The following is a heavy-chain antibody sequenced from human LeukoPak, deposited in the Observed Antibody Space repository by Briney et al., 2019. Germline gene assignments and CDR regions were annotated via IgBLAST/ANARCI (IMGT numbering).Heavy chain of an antibody. CDR2: ISSSGSTI. CDR3: AREGYCSGGSCYFLRGKYQSFDP. D-gene: IGHD2-15*01. CDR1: GFTFSSYE. J-gene: IGHJ5*02. Sequence: GGSLRLSCAASGFTFSSYEMNWVRQAPGKGLEWVSYISSSGSTIYYADSVKGRFTISRDNSKNTLYLQMNSLRAEDTAVYYCAREGYCSGGSCYFLRGKYQSFDPWGQGTLVTVSS. V-gene: IGHV3-48*03.